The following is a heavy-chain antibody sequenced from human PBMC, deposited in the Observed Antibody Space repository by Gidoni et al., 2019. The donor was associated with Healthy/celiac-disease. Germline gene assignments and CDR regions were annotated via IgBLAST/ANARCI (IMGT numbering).Heavy chain of an antibody. CDR1: GGPFSGYY. J-gene: IGHJ6*02. CDR3: ARGAGPSSRRVVPAATPRDGMDV. CDR2: INHSEST. V-gene: IGHV4-34*01. Sequence: QVQLQQWGAGLLKPSEPLSLTRAVYGGPFSGYYWSWIRQPPGKGLEWMGEINHSESTNYIPSLKSQVTKSVDTSKNQISMKLSSVTAADTAVYYCARGAGPSSRRVVPAATPRDGMDVWGQGTTVTVSS. D-gene: IGHD2-2*01.